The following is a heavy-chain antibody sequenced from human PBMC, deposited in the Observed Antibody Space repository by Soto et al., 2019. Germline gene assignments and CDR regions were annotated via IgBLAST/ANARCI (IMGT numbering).Heavy chain of an antibody. CDR3: ARAGSLRFLEWSPRSWFDP. V-gene: IGHV3-21*01. Sequence: GGSLRLSCAASGFTFSSYSMNWVRQAPGKGLEWVSSISSSSSYIYYADSVKGRFTISRDNAKNSLYLQMNSLRAEDTAVYYCARAGSLRFLEWSPRSWFDPWGKGTLVTVSS. J-gene: IGHJ5*02. CDR1: GFTFSSYS. CDR2: ISSSSSYI. D-gene: IGHD3-3*01.